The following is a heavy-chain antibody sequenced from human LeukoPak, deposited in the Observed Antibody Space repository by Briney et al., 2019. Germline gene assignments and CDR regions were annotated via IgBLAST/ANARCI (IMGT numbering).Heavy chain of an antibody. J-gene: IGHJ3*02. CDR3: AKDRPKVVVISAFDI. CDR1: GFTFDDYA. Sequence: GGFLRLSCAASGFTFDDYAMHWVRQAPGKGLEWVSLISGDGGSTYYADSVKGRFTISRDNSKNSLYLQMNSLRTEDTALYYCAKDRPKVVVISAFDIWGQGTMVTVSS. V-gene: IGHV3-43*02. CDR2: ISGDGGST. D-gene: IGHD3-22*01.